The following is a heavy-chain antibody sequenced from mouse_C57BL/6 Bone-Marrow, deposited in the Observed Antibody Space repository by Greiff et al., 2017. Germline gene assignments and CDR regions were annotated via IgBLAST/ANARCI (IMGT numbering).Heavy chain of an antibody. CDR3: PITTVVYWYFDV. Sequence: EVQVVESGGGLVQPKGSLKLSCAASGFSFNTYAMNWVRQAPGKGLEWVARIRSKSNNYATYYADSVKDRFTISRDDSESMLYLQMNNLKTEATAKYCSPITTVVYWYFDVWGTGTTVTVSS. CDR2: IRSKSNNYAT. CDR1: GFSFNTYA. D-gene: IGHD1-1*01. V-gene: IGHV10-1*01. J-gene: IGHJ1*03.